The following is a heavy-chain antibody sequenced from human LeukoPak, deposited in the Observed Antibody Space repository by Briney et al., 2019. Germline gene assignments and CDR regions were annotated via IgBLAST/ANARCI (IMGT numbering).Heavy chain of an antibody. CDR3: ATDITHIVVVPAAIDRPRFDY. CDR1: GYTLTELS. V-gene: IGHV1-24*01. D-gene: IGHD2-2*02. Sequence: ASVKVSCKVSGYTLTELSMHWVRQAPGNGLEWMGGFDPEDGETIYAQKFQGRVTMTEDTSTDTAYMELSSLRSEDTAVYYSATDITHIVVVPAAIDRPRFDYWGQGTLVTVSS. J-gene: IGHJ4*02. CDR2: FDPEDGET.